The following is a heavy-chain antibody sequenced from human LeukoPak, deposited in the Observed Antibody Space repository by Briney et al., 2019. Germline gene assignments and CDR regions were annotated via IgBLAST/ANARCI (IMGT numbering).Heavy chain of an antibody. CDR2: IIPIFGTA. D-gene: IGHD2-2*03. V-gene: IGHV1-69*13. J-gene: IGHJ6*02. CDR1: GYTFTGYY. CDR3: ARGLDIVVVPAAQYYYYYGMDV. Sequence: ASVKVSCKASGYTFTGYYMHWVRQAPGQGLEWMGGIIPIFGTANYAQKFQGRVTITADESTSTAYMELSSLRSEDTAVYYCARGLDIVVVPAAQYYYYYGMDVWGQGTTVTVSS.